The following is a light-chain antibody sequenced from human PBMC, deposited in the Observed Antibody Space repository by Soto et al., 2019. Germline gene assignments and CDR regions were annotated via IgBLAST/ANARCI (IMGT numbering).Light chain of an antibody. Sequence: VLTQSPDILSLSPGQTATLSCRASESVDRYVAWYQQKVGQAPRLLIYDAFTRATGVAARFSGSGSATDVTLTISSLEPDDFAVYYCQQRARWPSTFGPGTKVEIK. CDR3: QQRARWPST. J-gene: IGKJ2*02. CDR1: ESVDRY. CDR2: DAF. V-gene: IGKV3-11*01.